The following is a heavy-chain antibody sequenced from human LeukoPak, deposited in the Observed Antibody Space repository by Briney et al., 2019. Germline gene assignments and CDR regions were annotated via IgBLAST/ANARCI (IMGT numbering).Heavy chain of an antibody. D-gene: IGHD2-8*01. CDR3: VSVRPGVYFDR. CDR2: IRNKPHSYTT. J-gene: IGHJ4*02. V-gene: IGHV3-72*01. CDR1: VFTFRDSS. Sequence: PGGSLRLSCAYSVFTFRDSSMDWVRQAPGKGVQWVGRIRNKPHSYTTDSAPSVKGRFTISRDHSQNSMFLQMNTLNPEDRVVYYCVSVRPGVYFDRWGLGTLVTVSS.